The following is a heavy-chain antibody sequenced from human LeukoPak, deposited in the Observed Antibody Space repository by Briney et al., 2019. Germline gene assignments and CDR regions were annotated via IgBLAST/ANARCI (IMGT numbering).Heavy chain of an antibody. D-gene: IGHD2-2*01. J-gene: IGHJ6*03. CDR1: GGSISSGSYY. V-gene: IGHV4-61*02. Sequence: SETLSLTCTVSGGSISSGSYYWSWLRQPAGKGLEWIGRIYTSGSTNYNPSLKSRVTISVDTSKNQFSLKLSSVTAADTAVYYCARDADIVVVPAAMSDYYYYYYMDVWGKGTTVTVSS. CDR3: ARDADIVVVPAAMSDYYYYYYMDV. CDR2: IYTSGST.